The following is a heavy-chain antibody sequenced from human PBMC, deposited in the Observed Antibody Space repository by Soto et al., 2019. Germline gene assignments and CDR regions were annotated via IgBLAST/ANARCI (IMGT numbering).Heavy chain of an antibody. CDR1: GGTFSSYT. V-gene: IGHV1-69*02. CDR3: ARIVRGVNNDAFDI. J-gene: IGHJ3*02. CDR2: IIPILGIA. Sequence: QVQLVQSGAEVKKPGSSVKVSCKASGGTFSSYTISWVRQAPGQGLEWMGRIIPILGIANYAQKFQGRVTITADKSTSTAYMGLSSLRSEDTAVYYCARIVRGVNNDAFDIWGQGTMVTVSS. D-gene: IGHD3-10*01.